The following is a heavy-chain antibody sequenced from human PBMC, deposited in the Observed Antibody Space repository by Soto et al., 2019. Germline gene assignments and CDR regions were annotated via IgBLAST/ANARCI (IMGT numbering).Heavy chain of an antibody. J-gene: IGHJ4*02. CDR2: ISPDGSDV. Sequence: PGGSLRLSCAASGFPFANYWMNWVRQTPGKGLMWVSRISPDGSDVGYADSVEGRFTVSRDNAKNKLYLKMHSLRAEDTAMYYCACWGNIVPVAPSDFDRWGQGNLVPVSS. CDR1: GFPFANYW. D-gene: IGHD3-16*01. CDR3: ACWGNIVPVAPSDFDR. V-gene: IGHV3-74*01.